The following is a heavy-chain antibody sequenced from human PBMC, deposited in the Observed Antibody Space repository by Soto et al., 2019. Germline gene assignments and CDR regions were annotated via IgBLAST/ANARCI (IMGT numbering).Heavy chain of an antibody. CDR3: ARRTRGVAAPNWFDP. CDR2: IYYSGST. Sequence: SETLSLTCTVSGGSISSSSYYWGWIRQPPGKGLEWIGIIYYSGSTYYNPSLKSRVTISVDTSKNQFSLKLTSVTAADTAVYYCARRTRGVAAPNWFDPWGQGTLVTVS. J-gene: IGHJ5*02. CDR1: GGSISSSSYY. V-gene: IGHV4-39*01. D-gene: IGHD2-15*01.